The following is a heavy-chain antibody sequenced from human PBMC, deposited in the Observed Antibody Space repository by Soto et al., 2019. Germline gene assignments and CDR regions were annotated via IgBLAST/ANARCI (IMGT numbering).Heavy chain of an antibody. CDR2: IYYSGST. CDR3: ARDLGTMITFGGQYYRMDV. Sequence: SETLSLTCTVSGGSVSSGSYYWSWIRQPPGKGLEWIGYIYYSGSTNYNPSLKSRVTISVDTSKNQFSLKLSSVTAADTAVYYCARDLGTMITFGGQYYRMDVWGQGTKVTVYS. J-gene: IGHJ6*02. CDR1: GGSVSSGSYY. D-gene: IGHD3-16*01. V-gene: IGHV4-61*01.